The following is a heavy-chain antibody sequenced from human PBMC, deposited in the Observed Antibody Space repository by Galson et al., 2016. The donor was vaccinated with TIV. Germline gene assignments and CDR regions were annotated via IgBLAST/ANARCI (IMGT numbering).Heavy chain of an antibody. CDR3: AREGRDGYNPYFDY. Sequence: SLRLSCAASGFTFSIYNMNWVRQPPGKGLEWISYISTTSSLIYYADSVRGRFTISRDNAKNSLYLQMNSLRADDTAVYYGAREGRDGYNPYFDYWGQGTLVTFSS. CDR1: GFTFSIYN. D-gene: IGHD5-24*01. J-gene: IGHJ4*02. V-gene: IGHV3-48*01. CDR2: ISTTSSLI.